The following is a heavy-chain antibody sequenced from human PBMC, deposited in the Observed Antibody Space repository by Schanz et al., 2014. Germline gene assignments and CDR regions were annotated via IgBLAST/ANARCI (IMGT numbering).Heavy chain of an antibody. Sequence: EVQLLESGGGLVQPGGSLRLSCAASGFTFSSHWMHWVRQAPGKGLVWVSRINGDGSNTNYADSVTGRFTISRDNSKNTLYLQMNTLRAEDTAVYYCARKMKLGVYGGKGHDSLDIWGQGTMVTVSS. V-gene: IGHV3-74*02. CDR1: GFTFSSHW. CDR2: INGDGSNT. J-gene: IGHJ3*02. CDR3: ARKMKLGVYGGKGHDSLDI. D-gene: IGHD4-17*01.